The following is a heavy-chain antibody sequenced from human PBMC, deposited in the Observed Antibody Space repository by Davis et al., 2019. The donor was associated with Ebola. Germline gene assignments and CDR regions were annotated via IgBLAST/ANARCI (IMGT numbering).Heavy chain of an antibody. CDR2: IYYSGST. CDR1: GDSISSYY. D-gene: IGHD1-26*01. J-gene: IGHJ6*02. V-gene: IGHV4-59*08. Sequence: MPGGSLRLSCTVSGDSISSYYWSWIRQPPGKGLEWIGYIYYSGSTNYNPSLKSRVTISVDTSKNQFSLKLSSVTAADTAVYYCARGGSYKYYYYYYGMDVWGQGTTVTVSS. CDR3: ARGGSYKYYYYYYGMDV.